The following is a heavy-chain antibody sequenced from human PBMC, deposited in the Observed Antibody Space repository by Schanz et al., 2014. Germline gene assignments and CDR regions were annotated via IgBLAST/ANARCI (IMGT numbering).Heavy chain of an antibody. CDR1: GYNITSND. J-gene: IGHJ6*02. Sequence: QVHLVQSGAEVKKPGASVKVSCKASGYNITSNDVTWVRQATGQGLEWMGWMNPNSGNTGYAQKFQGRVTITADKSTSTASMELSSLRSEDTAVYYCARGPSQGYSYGHNIGAYYYGMDVWGQGTTVTVSS. CDR3: ARGPSQGYSYGHNIGAYYYGMDV. D-gene: IGHD5-18*01. V-gene: IGHV1-8*01. CDR2: MNPNSGNT.